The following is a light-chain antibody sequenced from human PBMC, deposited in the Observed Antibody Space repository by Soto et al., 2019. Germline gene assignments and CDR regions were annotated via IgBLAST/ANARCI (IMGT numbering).Light chain of an antibody. J-gene: IGLJ1*01. CDR1: SSDVGGYNY. Sequence: QSALTQPASVSGSPGQSITISCTGTSSDVGGYNYVSWYQQHPGKAPKLIIYDVSNRLSGVSNRFSGSKSGNTASLTISGLQADDEAEYYCSSYTSSTTLVFGTGTKVTVL. CDR2: DVS. CDR3: SSYTSSTTLV. V-gene: IGLV2-14*03.